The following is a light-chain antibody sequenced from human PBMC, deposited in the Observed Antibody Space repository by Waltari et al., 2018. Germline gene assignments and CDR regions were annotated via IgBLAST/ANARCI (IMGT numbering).Light chain of an antibody. J-gene: IGLJ2*01. Sequence: SYVLTQPPAVSVAPGKTASITCVGNNIGRKSVHWYQQRPGQAPLLVVYYNSDRPSGIPERFPGSNPGNAATLTINRVEAGDEADYYCQVWDSDSDPVIFGGGTKLTVL. CDR1: NIGRKS. CDR2: YNS. CDR3: QVWDSDSDPVI. V-gene: IGLV3-21*03.